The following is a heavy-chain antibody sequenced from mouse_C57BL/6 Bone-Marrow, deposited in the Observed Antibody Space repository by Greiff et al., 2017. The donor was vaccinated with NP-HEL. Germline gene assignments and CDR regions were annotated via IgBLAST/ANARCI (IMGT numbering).Heavy chain of an antibody. D-gene: IGHD3-3*01. CDR1: GYTFNDYE. CDR2: IDPETGGT. Sequence: QVQLKQSGAELVRPGASVTLSCKASGYTFNDYEMHWVKQTPVHGLEWIGAIDPETGGTAYNQKFKGKAILTADKSSSTAYMELRSLTSEDSAVYYCTRGAGRGLGEAYWGQGTLVTVSA. V-gene: IGHV1-15*01. CDR3: TRGAGRGLGEAY. J-gene: IGHJ3*01.